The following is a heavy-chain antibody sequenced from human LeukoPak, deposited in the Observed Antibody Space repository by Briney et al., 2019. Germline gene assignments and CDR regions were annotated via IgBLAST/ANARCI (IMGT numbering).Heavy chain of an antibody. CDR3: AAMNDATVYFEY. J-gene: IGHJ4*02. D-gene: IGHD1-1*01. CDR1: GFTVSSNY. Sequence: PGGSLRLSCAAAGFTVSSNYMSWVRQAPGKGLEWVSVIYSGGSTYYADSVKGRFTISRDNSKNTLYLQMNSLRAEDTAVYYCAAMNDATVYFEYWGQGTMVTVSS. CDR2: IYSGGST. V-gene: IGHV3-53*01.